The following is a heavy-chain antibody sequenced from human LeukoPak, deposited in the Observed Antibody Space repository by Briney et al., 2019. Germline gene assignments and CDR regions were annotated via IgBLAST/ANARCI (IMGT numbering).Heavy chain of an antibody. Sequence: GESLKISCKGSGYRFTSYWIGWVRRTPGKGLEWMGIIHPGDSISRYSPSFQGQVSISVDKSINTAYLQWGSLKASDTAMYYCARRAVEDYYDGSGCYAFQHWGQGALVTVSS. V-gene: IGHV5-51*01. D-gene: IGHD3-22*01. CDR2: IHPGDSIS. J-gene: IGHJ1*01. CDR3: ARRAVEDYYDGSGCYAFQH. CDR1: GYRFTSYW.